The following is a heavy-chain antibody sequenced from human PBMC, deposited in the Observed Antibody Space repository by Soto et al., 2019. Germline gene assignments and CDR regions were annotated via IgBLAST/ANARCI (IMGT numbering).Heavy chain of an antibody. CDR3: AREGSLERYDFIWGNQNNSFDP. D-gene: IGHD3-16*01. Sequence: SDTLSLTCDVSSGSISSGGYSWIFIRHSPWKCLDWIGYIYYSGSNYYNPSLKSRVSMSVDTSENQFSLRLSSVTAADTAVHYCAREGSLERYDFIWGNQNNSFDPWGQGALVTVS. CDR1: SGSISSGGYS. V-gene: IGHV4-30-2*05. J-gene: IGHJ5*02. CDR2: IYYSGSN.